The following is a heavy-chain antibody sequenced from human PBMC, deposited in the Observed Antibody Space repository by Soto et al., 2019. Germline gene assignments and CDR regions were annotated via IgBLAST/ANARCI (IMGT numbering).Heavy chain of an antibody. CDR1: GVPFSSYA. J-gene: IGHJ4*02. Sequence: GGSLRLCCAASGVPFSSYAMTWVRQAPGKGLEWVANINQDGSEKYYVDSVKGRFTTSRDNAENSLYLQMSSLRAEDTAVYYCARGSGSLDHWGPGTLVTVSS. CDR2: INQDGSEK. CDR3: ARGSGSLDH. D-gene: IGHD3-10*01. V-gene: IGHV3-7*05.